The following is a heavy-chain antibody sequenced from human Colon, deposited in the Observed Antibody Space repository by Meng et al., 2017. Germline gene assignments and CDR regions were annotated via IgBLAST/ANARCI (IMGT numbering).Heavy chain of an antibody. J-gene: IGHJ4*02. V-gene: IGHV4-61*01. CDR2: IYYTGST. Sequence: VQLPESVPGLVRLSGTLSLPRPVSGGSVSSGSYYWSWIRQPPGKGLEWIGYIYYTGSTNYNPSLKSRVTISVDTSKNQFSLKLSSVTAADTAVYYCARGPLDYWGQGTLVTVSS. CDR1: GGSVSSGSYY. CDR3: ARGPLDY.